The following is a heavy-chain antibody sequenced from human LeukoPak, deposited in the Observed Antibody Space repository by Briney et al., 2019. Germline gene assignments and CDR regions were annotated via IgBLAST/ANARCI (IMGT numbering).Heavy chain of an antibody. CDR1: GGSFSGYY. CDR2: INHSGST. J-gene: IGHJ4*02. D-gene: IGHD6-13*01. CDR3: ARVEDWGQQLAPFDY. V-gene: IGHV4-34*01. Sequence: TSETLSLTCAVYGGSFSGYYWSWIRQPPGKGLEWIGEINHSGSTNYNPSLKSRVTISVDTSKNQFSLKLSSVTAADTAVYYCARVEDWGQQLAPFDYWGQGTLVTVSS.